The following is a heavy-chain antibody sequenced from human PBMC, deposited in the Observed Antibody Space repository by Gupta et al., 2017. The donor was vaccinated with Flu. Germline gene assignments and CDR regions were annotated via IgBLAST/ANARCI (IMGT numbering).Heavy chain of an antibody. V-gene: IGHV4-59*08. CDR2: ISGSGST. CDR3: AKIKMEVGTTEDF. CDR1: GDSMRDSY. Sequence: QVQLQESGPGLVKPSETLFLACTVSGDSMRDSYWSWSRQTPGKGLEWIGFISGSGSTDYSPSLKSRVTISLDMSKNKFSLNLRSVTAADTANYYCAKIKMEVGTTEDFWGQGKMVTVSP. J-gene: IGHJ3*01. D-gene: IGHD1-26*01.